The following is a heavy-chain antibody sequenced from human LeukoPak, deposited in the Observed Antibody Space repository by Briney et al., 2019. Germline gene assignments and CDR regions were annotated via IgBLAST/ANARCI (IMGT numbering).Heavy chain of an antibody. CDR2: IYTSGST. V-gene: IGHV4-61*02. J-gene: IGHJ4*02. D-gene: IGHD4-17*01. CDR3: ARGQWGMTTVTDY. CDR1: GGSISSGSYY. Sequence: SETLSLTCTVSGGSISSGSYYWSWIRQPAGKGLEWIGRIYTSGSTNYNPSLKSRVTISVDTSKNQFSLKLSSVTAADTAVYYCARGQWGMTTVTDYWGQGTLVTVSS.